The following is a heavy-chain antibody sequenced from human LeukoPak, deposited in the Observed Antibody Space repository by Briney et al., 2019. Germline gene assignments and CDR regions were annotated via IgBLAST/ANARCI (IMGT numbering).Heavy chain of an antibody. CDR3: AMAGDAYNTRAEYFQY. Sequence: PGGSLRLSCAASGFTFRSYGMHWVRQAPGKGLEWVAAISHDGSNKYYADSVKGRFTISRDNSKNTLYLQMNSLRAEDTAVYYCAMAGDAYNTRAEYFQYWGQGTLVTVSS. V-gene: IGHV3-30*03. CDR2: ISHDGSNK. CDR1: GFTFRSYG. J-gene: IGHJ1*01. D-gene: IGHD5-24*01.